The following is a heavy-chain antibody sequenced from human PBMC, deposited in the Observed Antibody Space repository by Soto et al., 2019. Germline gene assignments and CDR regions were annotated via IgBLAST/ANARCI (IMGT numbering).Heavy chain of an antibody. CDR2: MNTNSGNT. Sequence: QVQLVQSGAEVKKPGASVKVSCKASVYTFTSYDFNWVRQAHGQGLEWMGWMNTNSGNTGYAQKLQGRVTMTRNTSISTAYVELSRLRSEDTAVYYCASPASGSYYRGFDYWGHGTLVTVSS. D-gene: IGHD1-26*01. V-gene: IGHV1-8*01. CDR3: ASPASGSYYRGFDY. CDR1: VYTFTSYD. J-gene: IGHJ4*01.